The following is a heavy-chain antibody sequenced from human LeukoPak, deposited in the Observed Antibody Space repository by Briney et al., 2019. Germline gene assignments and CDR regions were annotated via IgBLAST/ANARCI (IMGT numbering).Heavy chain of an antibody. Sequence: PGGSLRLSCAASGFTFSDFSMNWVCQAPGKGLEWVSSIGSGSDYTYYADSVKGRFTISRDNAKNSLYLQMNSLRAEDTAVYYCARDPGRSGGSCYSDYWGQGTLVTVSS. CDR1: GFTFSDFS. CDR3: ARDPGRSGGSCYSDY. V-gene: IGHV3-21*01. CDR2: IGSGSDYT. J-gene: IGHJ4*02. D-gene: IGHD2-15*01.